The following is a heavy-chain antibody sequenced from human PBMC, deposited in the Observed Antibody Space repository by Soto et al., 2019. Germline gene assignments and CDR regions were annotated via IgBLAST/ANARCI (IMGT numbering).Heavy chain of an antibody. D-gene: IGHD3-3*01. V-gene: IGHV3-15*07. CDR2: IKSKTDGGTT. CDR1: GFTFSNAW. Sequence: PGGSLRLSCAASGFTFSNAWMNWVRQAPGKGLEWVGRIKSKTDGGTTDYAAPVKGRFTISRDDSKNTLYLQMNSLKTEDTAVYYCTTDLPRTIFGVVTTPEYYYYGMDVWGQGTTVTVSS. J-gene: IGHJ6*02. CDR3: TTDLPRTIFGVVTTPEYYYYGMDV.